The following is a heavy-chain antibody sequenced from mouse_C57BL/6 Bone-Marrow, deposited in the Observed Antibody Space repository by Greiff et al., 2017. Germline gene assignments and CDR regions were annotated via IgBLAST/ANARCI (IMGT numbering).Heavy chain of an antibody. Sequence: DVKLVESGEGLVKPGGSLKLSCAVSGFTFSSYAMSWVRQTPEKRLEWVAYISSGGDYIYYADNVKGRFTISRDNARNTLYLQMSSLKSEDTAMYYRTRGGVDDYDGGDYYYAMDYWGQGTSVTVSS. J-gene: IGHJ4*01. CDR2: ISSGGDYI. D-gene: IGHD2-4*01. CDR3: TRGGVDDYDGGDYYYAMDY. V-gene: IGHV5-9-1*02. CDR1: GFTFSSYA.